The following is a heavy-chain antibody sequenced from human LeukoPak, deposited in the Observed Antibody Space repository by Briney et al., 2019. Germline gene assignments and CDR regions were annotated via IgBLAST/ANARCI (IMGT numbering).Heavy chain of an antibody. V-gene: IGHV4-59*01. CDR3: ARVVTDYSSSSSWFDP. CDR1: GGSISSYY. D-gene: IGHD6-6*01. CDR2: IFYSGST. J-gene: IGHJ5*02. Sequence: SETLSLTCTVSGGSISSYYWSWIRQPPGKGLEWIGYIFYSGSTNYNPSVKSRVTLSVDTSKNQFSLKLTSLTAADTAIYYCARVVTDYSSSSSWFDPWGQGTLVTISS.